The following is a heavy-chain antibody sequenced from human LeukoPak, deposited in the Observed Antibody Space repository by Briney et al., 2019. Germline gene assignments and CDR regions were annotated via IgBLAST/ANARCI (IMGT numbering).Heavy chain of an antibody. J-gene: IGHJ6*02. CDR3: ARVAGWELRMDV. CDR1: GYTFTSYD. CDR2: MNPNSGNT. Sequence: GASVKVSCKASGYTFTSYDINWVRQATGQGLEWMGWMNPNSGNTGYAQKFQGRVTMTKNTSISTAYMELSSLRSEDTAVYYCARVAGWELRMDVWGQGTTVTVSS. V-gene: IGHV1-8*01. D-gene: IGHD1-26*01.